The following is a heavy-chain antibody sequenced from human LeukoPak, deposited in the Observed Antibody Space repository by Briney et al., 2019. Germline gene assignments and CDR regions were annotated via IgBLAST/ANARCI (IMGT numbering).Heavy chain of an antibody. Sequence: ASLKVSCKASGGNFSNYAINWGRQAPGQGLEWMGGIISILGIANYAQKFQGRVTITADKSTSTAYMELSSLRSEDAAVYYCARETYCGGDCYSELLFDPWGQGTLVTVSS. V-gene: IGHV1-69*04. CDR3: ARETYCGGDCYSELLFDP. J-gene: IGHJ5*02. CDR2: IISILGIA. D-gene: IGHD2-21*02. CDR1: GGNFSNYA.